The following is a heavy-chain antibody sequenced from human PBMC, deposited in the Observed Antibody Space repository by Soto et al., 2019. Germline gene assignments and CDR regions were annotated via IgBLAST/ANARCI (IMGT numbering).Heavy chain of an antibody. D-gene: IGHD3-22*01. J-gene: IGHJ4*02. CDR3: ARLDYYESSGYYYDFDY. CDR1: GFTFSSYS. CDR2: ISSSSSYI. V-gene: IGHV3-21*01. Sequence: FAASGFTFSSYSMNWVRQAPGKGLEWVSSISSSSSYIYYADSVKGRFTISRDNAKNSLYLQMNSLRAEDTAVYYCARLDYYESSGYYYDFDYWGQGTLVTVSS.